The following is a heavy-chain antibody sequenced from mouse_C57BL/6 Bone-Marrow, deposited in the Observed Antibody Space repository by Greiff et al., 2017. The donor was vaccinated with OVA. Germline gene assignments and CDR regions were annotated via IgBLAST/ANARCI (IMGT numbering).Heavy chain of an antibody. J-gene: IGHJ3*01. Sequence: EVKLVESGGDLVKPGGSLKLSCAASGFTFSSYGMSWVRQTPDKRLEWVATFSSGGSYTYYPDSVKGRFTISRDNAKNTLYLQMSSLKSEDTAMYYCARLNWDLAYWGQGTLVTVSA. D-gene: IGHD4-1*02. CDR3: ARLNWDLAY. V-gene: IGHV5-6*01. CDR2: FSSGGSYT. CDR1: GFTFSSYG.